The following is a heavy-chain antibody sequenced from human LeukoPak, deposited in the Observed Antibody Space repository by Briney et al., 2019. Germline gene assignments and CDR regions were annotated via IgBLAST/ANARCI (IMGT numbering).Heavy chain of an antibody. D-gene: IGHD2-2*01. CDR2: ISSSGSSI. Sequence: GGSLRLSCAASGFTFSSYEMNWVRQAPGKGLEWVSYISSSGSSIYYADSVKGRFTISRDNAKNSLYLQMNSLRAEDTAVYYCARDSYCSRTSCNAPNFLDHWGQGTLVTVSS. V-gene: IGHV3-48*03. J-gene: IGHJ4*02. CDR1: GFTFSSYE. CDR3: ARDSYCSRTSCNAPNFLDH.